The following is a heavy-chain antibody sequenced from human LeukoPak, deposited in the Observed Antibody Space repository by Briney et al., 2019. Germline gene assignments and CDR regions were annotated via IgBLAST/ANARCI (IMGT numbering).Heavy chain of an antibody. CDR2: IIPIFGTP. CDR1: GRTFSSYD. CDR3: ARTQLLADGYYYYYMDV. D-gene: IGHD2-21*01. J-gene: IGHJ6*03. Sequence: GASVKVSCKTSGRTFSSYDISWVRQAPGQGLEWMGGIIPIFGTPNYAQKFQGRVTITTDESTSTAYMELSSLRSEDTAVYYCARTQLLADGYYYYYMDVWGKGTTVTVSS. V-gene: IGHV1-69*05.